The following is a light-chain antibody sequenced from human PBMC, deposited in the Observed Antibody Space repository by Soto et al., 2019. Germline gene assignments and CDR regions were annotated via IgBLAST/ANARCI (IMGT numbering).Light chain of an antibody. J-gene: IGKJ5*01. CDR2: GAS. CDR1: QSVGGN. CDR3: QQRSNWPPT. Sequence: EIVLTQSPGSLSLPPGDKATLSCGASQSVGGNVAWYQQIPGQPPKLLIFGASSRATGIADKFSGSGSGTDFTLTISRLEPADFALYYCQQRSNWPPTFGQGTRLEIK. V-gene: IGKV3D-20*02.